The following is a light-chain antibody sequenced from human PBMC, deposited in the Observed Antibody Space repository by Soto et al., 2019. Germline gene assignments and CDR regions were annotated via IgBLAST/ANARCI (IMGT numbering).Light chain of an antibody. CDR2: AAS. CDR3: QKYNRAPQT. CDR1: QGISNY. Sequence: DIQMTQSPSSLSASVGDRVTITCRASQGISNYLAWYQQKPGKVPKLLIYAASTLHSGVPSRFSGSGSGTDFTLTSSRLQPEYVATYYWQKYNRAPQTFGQGTKVEIK. V-gene: IGKV1-27*01. J-gene: IGKJ1*01.